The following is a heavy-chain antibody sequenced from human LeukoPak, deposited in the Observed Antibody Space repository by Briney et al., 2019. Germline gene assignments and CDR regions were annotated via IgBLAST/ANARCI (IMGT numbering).Heavy chain of an antibody. V-gene: IGHV3-23*01. CDR3: ARDEVAGTDYFDY. D-gene: IGHD6-19*01. Sequence: GGSLRLSCAASGFTFSSYAMSWVRQAPGKGLEWVSGISVSGVSTYYADSVKGRFTISRDNAKNSLYLQMNSLRAEDTAVYYCARDEVAGTDYFDYWGQGTLVTVSS. CDR2: ISVSGVST. CDR1: GFTFSSYA. J-gene: IGHJ4*02.